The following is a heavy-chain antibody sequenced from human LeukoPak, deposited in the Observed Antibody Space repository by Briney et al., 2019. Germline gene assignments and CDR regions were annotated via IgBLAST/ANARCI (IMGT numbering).Heavy chain of an antibody. V-gene: IGHV1-8*02. D-gene: IGHD3-9*01. Sequence: ASVKVSCKASGYTFTGYYMHWVRQAPGQGLEWMGWINPNSGNTGYAQKFQGRVTMTRNTSISTAYMELSSLRSEDTAVYYCARGLFDWLGLGEVWFDPWGQGTLVTVSS. CDR1: GYTFTGYY. CDR3: ARGLFDWLGLGEVWFDP. J-gene: IGHJ5*02. CDR2: INPNSGNT.